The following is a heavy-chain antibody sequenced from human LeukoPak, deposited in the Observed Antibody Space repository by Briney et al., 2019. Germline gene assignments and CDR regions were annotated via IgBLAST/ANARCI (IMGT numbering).Heavy chain of an antibody. CDR3: AREEFVADYFDY. CDR2: IRYDGSNK. CDR1: GFTFRSYG. J-gene: IGHJ4*02. V-gene: IGHV3-30*02. Sequence: GGSLRLSCAASGFTFRSYGMHWVRQAPGKGLEWVTYIRYDGSNKYYADSVKGRFTISRDNSKNTLYLQMNSLRAEDTAVYYCAREEFVADYFDYWGQGTLVTVSS. D-gene: IGHD2-21*01.